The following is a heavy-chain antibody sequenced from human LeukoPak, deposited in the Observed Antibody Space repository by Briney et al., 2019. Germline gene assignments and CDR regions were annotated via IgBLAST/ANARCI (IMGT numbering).Heavy chain of an antibody. Sequence: GGSLRLSCAASGFTFSDYYMSWIRQAPGKGLEWVSYISSSSSYTNYADSVKGRFTISRDNSKNTLYLQMNSLRAEDTAVYYCARDQAYYDYVWGSYRREDYWGQGTLVTVSS. CDR3: ARDQAYYDYVWGSYRREDY. V-gene: IGHV3-11*05. J-gene: IGHJ4*02. D-gene: IGHD3-16*01. CDR1: GFTFSDYY. CDR2: ISSSSSYT.